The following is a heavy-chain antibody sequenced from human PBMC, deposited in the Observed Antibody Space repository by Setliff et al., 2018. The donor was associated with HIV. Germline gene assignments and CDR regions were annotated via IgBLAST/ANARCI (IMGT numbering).Heavy chain of an antibody. CDR3: ARQGNWEFDY. V-gene: IGHV3-21*01. Sequence: GGSLRLSCAVSGFNFRGYNMNWVRQAPGKGLEWVSSISTSSTYTYYADSVKGRFTISRDNAKNALYLQMNSLRAEDTALYYCARQGNWEFDYWGQGTLVTVSS. J-gene: IGHJ4*02. CDR2: ISTSSTYT. CDR1: GFNFRGYN. D-gene: IGHD7-27*01.